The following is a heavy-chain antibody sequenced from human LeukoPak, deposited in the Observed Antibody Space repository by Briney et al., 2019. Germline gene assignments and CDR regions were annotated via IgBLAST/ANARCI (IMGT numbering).Heavy chain of an antibody. V-gene: IGHV1-18*01. CDR3: ARASGLGYTWWFDP. J-gene: IGHJ5*02. Sequence: ASVKVSCTASGYTFTSYGISWVRQAPGQGLEWMGWISAYNGNTNYAQKLQGRVTMTTDTSTSTAYMELRSLRSDDTAVYYCARASGLGYTWWFDPWGQGTLVTVSS. CDR1: GYTFTSYG. CDR2: ISAYNGNT. D-gene: IGHD5-24*01.